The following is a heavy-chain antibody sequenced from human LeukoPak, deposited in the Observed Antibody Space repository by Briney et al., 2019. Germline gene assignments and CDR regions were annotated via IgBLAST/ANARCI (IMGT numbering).Heavy chain of an antibody. CDR2: IYYSGST. CDR1: GGSISSSNW. Sequence: SETLSLTCAVSGGSISSSNWWSWVRQPPGKGLEWIGEIYYSGSTNYNPSLKSRVTISVDKSKNQFSLKLSSVTAADTAVYYCARGEVGGGNSYFDYWGQGTLVTVSS. J-gene: IGHJ4*02. V-gene: IGHV4-4*02. CDR3: ARGEVGGGNSYFDY. D-gene: IGHD4-23*01.